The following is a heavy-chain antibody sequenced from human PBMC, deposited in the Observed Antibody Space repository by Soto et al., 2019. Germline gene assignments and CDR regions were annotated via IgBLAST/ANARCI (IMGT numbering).Heavy chain of an antibody. CDR2: IYYSGST. CDR3: ARQRLNEPGSDYYYYMDV. CDR1: GGSISSYY. Sequence: SETLSLTCTVSGGSISSYYWSWIRQPPGKGLEWIGYIYYSGSTNYNPSLKSRVTISVDTSKNQFSLKLSSVTAADTAVYYCARQRLNEPGSDYYYYMDVWGKGTTVTVSS. D-gene: IGHD3-10*01. J-gene: IGHJ6*03. V-gene: IGHV4-59*08.